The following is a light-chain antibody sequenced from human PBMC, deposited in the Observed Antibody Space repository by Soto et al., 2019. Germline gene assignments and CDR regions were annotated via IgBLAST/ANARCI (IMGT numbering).Light chain of an antibody. J-gene: IGKJ4*01. V-gene: IGKV4-1*01. Sequence: DIVMTQSPDSLAVSLGERATINCKSSQSVLYSADNKNYLTWYQQKPGQPPKLLIYWASTRESGVPDRFSGSASGTDFTLTISSLQAEDVAVYYCQQYYITPLTFGGGTKVEIK. CDR1: QSVLYSADNKNY. CDR3: QQYYITPLT. CDR2: WAS.